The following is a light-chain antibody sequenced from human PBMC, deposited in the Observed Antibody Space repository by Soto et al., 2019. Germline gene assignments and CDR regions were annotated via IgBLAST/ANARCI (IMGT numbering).Light chain of an antibody. CDR3: HQYGSLYT. Sequence: EIVLTQSPGTMSLSPGERATLSCRASQSVSSSYLAWYQQKPGQATRLLIYGASSRATGIPDRFSGSGSGPDFALTISRREPEDFAVYYCHQYGSLYTFGQGTTREIK. CDR1: QSVSSSY. CDR2: GAS. J-gene: IGKJ2*01. V-gene: IGKV3-20*01.